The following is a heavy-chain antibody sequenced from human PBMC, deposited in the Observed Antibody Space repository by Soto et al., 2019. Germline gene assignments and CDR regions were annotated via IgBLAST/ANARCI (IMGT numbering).Heavy chain of an antibody. Sequence: SETLSLTCTVFGGSIRSYYWSWVRRPPGKGLEWIGYVYNSGSTTYSPSFKSRVTISADTSRNQFSLKLTSVTAADTAVYYCARESGGGYGGFDIWGQGTMVT. V-gene: IGHV4-59*01. CDR1: GGSIRSYY. CDR3: ARESGGGYGGFDI. D-gene: IGHD4-17*01. J-gene: IGHJ3*02. CDR2: VYNSGST.